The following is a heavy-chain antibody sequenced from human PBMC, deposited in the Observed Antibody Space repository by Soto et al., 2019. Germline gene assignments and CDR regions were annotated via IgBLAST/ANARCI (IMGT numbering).Heavy chain of an antibody. CDR3: AKIGDYVPYYYYYMDV. Sequence: PGGSLRLSCAASGFTFSSYAMSWVRQAPGKGLEWVSAISGSGGSTYYADSVKGRFTISRDNSKNTLYLQMNSLRAEDTAVYYCAKIGDYVPYYYYYMDVWGKGTTVTVSS. CDR2: ISGSGGST. V-gene: IGHV3-23*01. CDR1: GFTFSSYA. D-gene: IGHD4-17*01. J-gene: IGHJ6*03.